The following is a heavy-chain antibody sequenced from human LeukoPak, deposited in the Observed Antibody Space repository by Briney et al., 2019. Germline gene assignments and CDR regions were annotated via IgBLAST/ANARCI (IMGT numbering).Heavy chain of an antibody. V-gene: IGHV4-4*02. J-gene: IGHJ3*02. CDR2: IFHGGST. CDR1: GDSISSSDW. D-gene: IGHD1/OR15-1a*01. CDR3: ARKKQHYDALDI. Sequence: SGTLSLTCAVSGDSISSSDWWIWVRPPPGKRLEWIGEIFHGGSTYYNPALKSRVTMSVDKSKNQFSLNLSSVTAADTAVYFCARKKQHYDALDIWGQGTMVTVSS.